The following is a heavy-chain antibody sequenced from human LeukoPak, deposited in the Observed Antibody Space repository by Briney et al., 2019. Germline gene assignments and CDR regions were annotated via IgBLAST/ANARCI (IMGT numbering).Heavy chain of an antibody. V-gene: IGHV1-2*02. J-gene: IGHJ4*02. D-gene: IGHD3-3*01. CDR2: INPNSGGT. Sequence: ASVKVSCKASGYTFTGYYMHWARQAPGQGLEWMGWINPNSGGTNYAQKFQGRVTMTRDTSISTAYMELSRLRSDDTAVYYCARDLSGGPNDFWSGPGYWGQGTLVTVSS. CDR3: ARDLSGGPNDFWSGPGY. CDR1: GYTFTGYY.